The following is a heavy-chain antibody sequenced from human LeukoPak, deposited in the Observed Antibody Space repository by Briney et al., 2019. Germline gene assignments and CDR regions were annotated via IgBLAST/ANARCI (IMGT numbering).Heavy chain of an antibody. Sequence: PSETLSLTCSVSGDSISPHYWSWIRQPPETRLEWIGYIHYTGNTNYNPSLKSRVTISVDTSTNQFSLRLSSVTAADTAVYYCARFSGYDDTGHHYLDNWGQGTLVAVSS. J-gene: IGHJ4*02. CDR2: IHYTGNT. V-gene: IGHV4-59*08. CDR1: GDSISPHY. CDR3: ARFSGYDDTGHHYLDN. D-gene: IGHD3-22*01.